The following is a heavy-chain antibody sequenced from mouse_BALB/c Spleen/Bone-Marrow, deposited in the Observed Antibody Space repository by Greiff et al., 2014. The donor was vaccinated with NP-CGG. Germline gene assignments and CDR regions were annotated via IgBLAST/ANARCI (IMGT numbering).Heavy chain of an antibody. CDR2: IYPGDGST. J-gene: IGHJ3*01. CDR1: GYTFTSYD. D-gene: IGHD3-2*01. Sequence: ESGPELVKPGALVKISCKASGYTFTSYDINWVKQRPGQGLEWIGWIYPGDGSTKYNEKFKGKATLTADKSPSTAYMQLSSLTSENSAVYFCARSGDSSGYGFAYWGQGTLVTVSA. CDR3: ARSGDSSGYGFAY. V-gene: IGHV1S33*01.